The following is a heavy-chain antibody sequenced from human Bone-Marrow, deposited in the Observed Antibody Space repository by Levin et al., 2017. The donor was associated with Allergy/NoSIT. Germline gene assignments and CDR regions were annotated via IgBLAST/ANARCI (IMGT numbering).Heavy chain of an antibody. D-gene: IGHD2-2*01. CDR3: TTDFRYQPLWYY. V-gene: IGHV3-15*01. Sequence: GGSLRLSCAASGFTFSNAWMSWVRQAPGKGLEWVGRIKSKTDGGTTDYAAPVKGRFTISRDDSKNTLYLQMNSLKTEDTAVYYCTTDFRYQPLWYYWGQGTLVTVSS. J-gene: IGHJ4*02. CDR1: GFTFSNAW. CDR2: IKSKTDGGTT.